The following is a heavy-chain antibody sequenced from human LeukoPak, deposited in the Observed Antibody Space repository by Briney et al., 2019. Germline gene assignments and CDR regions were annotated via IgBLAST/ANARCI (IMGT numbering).Heavy chain of an antibody. CDR3: ARQDLGYCSSTSCSRWGWQGYYYYGMDV. V-gene: IGHV1-69*13. Sequence: ASVKVSCKASGGTFSSYAIRWVRQAPGQGLEWMGGIIPIFGTANYAQKFQGRVTITADESTSTAYMELSSLRSEDTAVYYCARQDLGYCSSTSCSRWGWQGYYYYGMDVWGQGTTVTVSS. J-gene: IGHJ6*02. D-gene: IGHD2-2*01. CDR2: IIPIFGTA. CDR1: GGTFSSYA.